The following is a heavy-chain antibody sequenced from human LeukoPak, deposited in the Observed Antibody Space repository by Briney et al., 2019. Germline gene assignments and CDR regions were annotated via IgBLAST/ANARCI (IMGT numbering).Heavy chain of an antibody. CDR3: ARDSPFPGIAAAGRTYGMDV. J-gene: IGHJ6*02. D-gene: IGHD6-13*01. V-gene: IGHV1-24*01. CDR1: GYTLTELS. Sequence: ASVTVSCKVSGYTLTELSMHWVRQAPGKGLEWMGGFDPEDGETIYAQKFQGRVTMTEDTSTDTAYMELSSLRSEDTAVYYCARDSPFPGIAAAGRTYGMDVWGQGTTVTVSS. CDR2: FDPEDGET.